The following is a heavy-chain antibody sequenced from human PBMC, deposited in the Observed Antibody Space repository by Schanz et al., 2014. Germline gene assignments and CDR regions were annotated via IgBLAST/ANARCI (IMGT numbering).Heavy chain of an antibody. CDR2: ISPSGGST. J-gene: IGHJ6*02. CDR3: GRGGGAYPQKYGMDV. D-gene: IGHD3-16*01. Sequence: QVHLMQSGAEAKKPGASVKVSCKAFGYSFTTYFIHWVRLAPGQGFEWMGLISPSGGSTSYAQKFQGRVTMTRDTSPGTVFMELGGLTSEDPAVYYCGRGGGAYPQKYGMDVWGQGTTVTVSS. CDR1: GYSFTTYF. V-gene: IGHV1-46*01.